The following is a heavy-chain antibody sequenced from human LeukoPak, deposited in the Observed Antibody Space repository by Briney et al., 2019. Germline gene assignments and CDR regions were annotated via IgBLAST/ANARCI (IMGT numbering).Heavy chain of an antibody. CDR1: GESINSFY. D-gene: IGHD1-1*01. J-gene: IGHJ6*03. V-gene: IGHV4-59*01. CDR3: ARVSWFPGTSYYYMDV. CDR2: IHYSGST. Sequence: PSETLSLTCTVSGESINSFYWSWIRQPPGKGLVWIGYIHYSGSTNYNPSLKSRVTISVDTSKNQFSLKLSSVTAADTAVYYCARVSWFPGTSYYYMDVWGKGTTVTVSS.